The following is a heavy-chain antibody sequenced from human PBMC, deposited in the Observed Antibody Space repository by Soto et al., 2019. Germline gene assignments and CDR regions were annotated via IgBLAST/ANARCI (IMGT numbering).Heavy chain of an antibody. CDR3: ARVGGWGCSGGSSCFDY. V-gene: IGHV1-18*01. CDR2: ISGYNGNT. J-gene: IGHJ4*02. D-gene: IGHD2-15*01. Sequence: QVQLVQSGAEVKKPGASVKVSCKASGYTFTSYGISWVRQAPGQGLEWMGWISGYNGNTNYAQRLQGRVTMTTDTSTSTAYMELRSVRSDDTAVYYCARVGGWGCSGGSSCFDYWGQGTLVTVSS. CDR1: GYTFTSYG.